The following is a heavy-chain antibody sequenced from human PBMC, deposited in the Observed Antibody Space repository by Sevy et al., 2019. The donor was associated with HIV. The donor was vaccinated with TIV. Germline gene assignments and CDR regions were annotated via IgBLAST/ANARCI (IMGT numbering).Heavy chain of an antibody. CDR2: SSGPGYGT. V-gene: IGHV3-23*01. CDR1: GFTFNTHA. J-gene: IGHJ3*01. D-gene: IGHD3-22*01. CDR3: AKALNPALESMLEVNLRSLKGFDV. Sequence: GGSLRLSCAASGFTFNTHAMNWVRQAPGKGLEWVSASSGPGYGTNYADSVKGRFTISRDNSKNTLFLQMNSLRDDDTAVYYCAKALNPALESMLEVNLRSLKGFDVWGQGTMVTVSS.